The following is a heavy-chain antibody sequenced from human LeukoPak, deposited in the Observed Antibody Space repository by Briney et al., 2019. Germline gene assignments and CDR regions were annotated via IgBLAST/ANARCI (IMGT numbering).Heavy chain of an antibody. CDR2: INPSGGST. V-gene: IGHV1-46*01. D-gene: IGHD1/OR15-1a*01. J-gene: IGHJ4*02. CDR1: GYTFTSNY. CDR3: ARAVNTPIYYFEY. Sequence: SVKVSCKAFGYTFTSNYMHWVRQAPGQGLEWMGIINPSGGSTSYAQKFQGRITLSRDTSTSTVYMELSSLRSDDTAVYYCARAVNTPIYYFEYWGQGALVTVSS.